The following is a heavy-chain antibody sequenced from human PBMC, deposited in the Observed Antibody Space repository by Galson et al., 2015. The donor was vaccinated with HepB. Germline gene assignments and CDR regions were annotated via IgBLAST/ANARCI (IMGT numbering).Heavy chain of an antibody. V-gene: IGHV3-7*03. CDR3: AGSSSGLDSGDY. CDR2: INKDGSEK. CDR1: GFTFSSYW. J-gene: IGHJ4*02. Sequence: SLRLSCAASGFTFSSYWMSWVRQAPGKGLEWVANINKDGSEKYYVDSVKGRFTISRDNAKNSLYLQVSSLSGEDTAVYYCAGSSSGLDSGDYWGQGTLVTVSS. D-gene: IGHD5-12*01.